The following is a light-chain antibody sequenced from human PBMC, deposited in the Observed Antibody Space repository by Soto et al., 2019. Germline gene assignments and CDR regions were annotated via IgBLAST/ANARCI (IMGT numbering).Light chain of an antibody. Sequence: DIQLPQSPSFLSASVGDRVTITCRTSQPISEYLNWYQQKPGKAPSLLIYTSSNLQTGVPSRFSGSGSGTDFTLTISSLQPEDFATYYCQHSYTTPPWTFGQGTKVDIK. J-gene: IGKJ1*01. CDR1: QPISEY. V-gene: IGKV1-39*01. CDR2: TSS. CDR3: QHSYTTPPWT.